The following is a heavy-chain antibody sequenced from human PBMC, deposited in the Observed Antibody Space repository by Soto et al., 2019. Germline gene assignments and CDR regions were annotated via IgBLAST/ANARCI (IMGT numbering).Heavy chain of an antibody. J-gene: IGHJ4*02. V-gene: IGHV4-34*01. CDR3: SRKGYDFWSGYYTGY. D-gene: IGHD3-3*01. Sequence: PSETLSLTCAVYGGSFSGSYWSWIRQPPGKGLEWIGEINHSGSTNYNPPLKSRVTISLDTSKNQFSLKMSSVTAVDSAVYYFSRKGYDFWSGYYTGYWGQGTLVTVSS. CDR1: GGSFSGSY. CDR2: INHSGST.